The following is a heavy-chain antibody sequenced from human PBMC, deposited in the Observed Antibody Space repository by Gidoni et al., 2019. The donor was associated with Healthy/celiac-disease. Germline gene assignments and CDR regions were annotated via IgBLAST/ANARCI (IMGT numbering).Heavy chain of an antibody. D-gene: IGHD7-27*01. Sequence: EVQLVESGGGLVQPGGSLRLSCAASGFTVSSNYMCWVRQAPGKGLEWVSVIYSGGSTYYADSVKGRFTISRDNSKNTLYLQMNSLRAEDTAVYYCAMLTGGYKSFDYWGQGTLVTVSS. CDR1: GFTVSSNY. J-gene: IGHJ4*02. CDR2: IYSGGST. V-gene: IGHV3-66*01. CDR3: AMLTGGYKSFDY.